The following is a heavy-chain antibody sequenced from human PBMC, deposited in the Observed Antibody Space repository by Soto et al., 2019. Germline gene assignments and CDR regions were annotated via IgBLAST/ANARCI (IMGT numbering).Heavy chain of an antibody. CDR3: ARGAYWGGPTGASAFDI. J-gene: IGHJ3*02. V-gene: IGHV3-7*03. CDR2: IKQDGSEK. CDR1: GFTFSSYW. Sequence: GGSLRLSCAASGFTFSSYWMSWVRQAPGKGLEWVANIKQDGSEKYYVDSVKGRFTISRDNAKNSLYLQMNRLRVEDAAVYYCARGAYWGGPTGASAFDIWGQGTMVTVSS. D-gene: IGHD3-10*01.